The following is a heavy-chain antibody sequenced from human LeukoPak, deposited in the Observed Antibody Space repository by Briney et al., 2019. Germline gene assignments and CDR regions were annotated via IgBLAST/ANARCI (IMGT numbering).Heavy chain of an antibody. CDR1: GFTFSSYS. CDR3: ARAGYDYVWGSYGGPFDY. D-gene: IGHD3-16*01. J-gene: IGHJ4*02. V-gene: IGHV3-21*01. Sequence: AGGSLRLSCAASGFTFSSYSMNWVRQAPGKGLEWVSSISSSSYIYYADSVKGRFTISRDNAKNSLYLQMNSLRAEDTAVYYCARAGYDYVWGSYGGPFDYWGQGTLVTVSS. CDR2: ISSSSYI.